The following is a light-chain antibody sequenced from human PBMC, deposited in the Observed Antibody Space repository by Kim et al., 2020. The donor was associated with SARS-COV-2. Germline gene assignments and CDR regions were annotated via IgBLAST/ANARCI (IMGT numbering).Light chain of an antibody. J-gene: IGKJ2*01. Sequence: VLTQSPATLSVSPGERATLSCRASQSISSNLAWYQHKPGQAPRLLIFGASTRATGIPTRFSGSGSETDFTLTISSLQSEDFAVHYCQQYNNWHLYTFGQGSKLEI. CDR2: GAS. V-gene: IGKV3-15*01. CDR1: QSISSN. CDR3: QQYNNWHLYT.